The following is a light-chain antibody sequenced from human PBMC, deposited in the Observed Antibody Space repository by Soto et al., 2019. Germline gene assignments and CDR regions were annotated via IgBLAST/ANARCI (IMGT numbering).Light chain of an antibody. CDR2: LGS. CDR1: QSLLHSNGYNY. CDR3: MQALQTPPYT. J-gene: IGKJ2*01. V-gene: IGKV2-28*01. Sequence: DIVMTQSPLSLPVTPGEPASISCRPSQSLLHSNGYNYLDWYLQKPGQSPQLLIYLGSNRASGVPDRFSGSGSGTDFTLKISRVEAEDVGVYYCMQALQTPPYTFGQGTKLEIK.